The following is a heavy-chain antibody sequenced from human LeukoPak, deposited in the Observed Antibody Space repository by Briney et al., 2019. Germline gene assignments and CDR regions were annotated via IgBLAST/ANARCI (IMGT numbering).Heavy chain of an antibody. CDR1: GYTFTNYG. CDR3: ARDLSSWGSGSYPY. J-gene: IGHJ4*02. CDR2: SSAYNGNT. D-gene: IGHD3-10*01. Sequence: ASVTVSFKASGYTFTNYGISWVRQAPGQGGEWMGWSSAYNGNTNYTQKLQGRVTMTTDTSTSTAYMELRSLRSDDTAVYYCARDLSSWGSGSYPYWGQGTLVTVSS. V-gene: IGHV1-18*04.